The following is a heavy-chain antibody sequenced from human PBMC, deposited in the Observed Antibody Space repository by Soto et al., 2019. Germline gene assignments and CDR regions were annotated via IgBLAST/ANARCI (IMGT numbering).Heavy chain of an antibody. V-gene: IGHV1-3*01. CDR2: INAGNGNT. J-gene: IGHJ4*02. CDR3: AAEVYSGGDCCHFDY. Sequence: ASVKVSCKASGYTFTSYAMHWVRQAPGQRLEWMGWINAGNGNTKYSQKFQGRVTITRDTSASTAYMELTSLTSDDTAVYYCAAEVYSGGDCCHFDYWGQGTQVTVSS. D-gene: IGHD2-21*02. CDR1: GYTFTSYA.